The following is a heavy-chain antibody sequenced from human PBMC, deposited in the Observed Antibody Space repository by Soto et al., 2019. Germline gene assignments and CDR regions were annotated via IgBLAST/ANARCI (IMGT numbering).Heavy chain of an antibody. J-gene: IGHJ6*03. CDR2: VYPGDSDT. Sequence: GESLKISCKGSGYTFASYWIGWVRQMPGKGLQWMGIVYPGDSDTRYSPSFQGLVTISADKSINTASLQWSSLKASDTAMYYCARQIGSSSWDYYYYYMDVWGKGTTVTVSS. D-gene: IGHD6-13*01. V-gene: IGHV5-51*01. CDR1: GYTFASYW. CDR3: ARQIGSSSWDYYYYYMDV.